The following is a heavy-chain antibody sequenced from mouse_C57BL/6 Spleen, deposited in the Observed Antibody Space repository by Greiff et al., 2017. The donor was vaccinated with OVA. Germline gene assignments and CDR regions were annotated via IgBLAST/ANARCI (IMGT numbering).Heavy chain of an antibody. J-gene: IGHJ2*01. V-gene: IGHV1-85*01. CDR3: ARRGVYSEDYFDY. CDR1: GYTFTSYD. CDR2: IYPRDGST. Sequence: QVQLKQSGPELVKPGASVKLSCKASGYTFTSYDINWVKQRPGQGLEWIGWIYPRDGSTKYNEKFKGKATLTVDTSSSTAYMELHSLTSEDSAVYFCARRGVYSEDYFDYWGQGTTLTVSS. D-gene: IGHD3-2*02.